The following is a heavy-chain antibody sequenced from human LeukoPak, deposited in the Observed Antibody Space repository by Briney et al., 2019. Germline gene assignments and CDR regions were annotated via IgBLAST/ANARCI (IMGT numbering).Heavy chain of an antibody. V-gene: IGHV5-51*01. J-gene: IGHJ6*02. CDR2: IYPGDSDT. D-gene: IGHD5-12*01. CDR1: GYSFTRYW. Sequence: GESLKISCKGSGYSFTRYWIGWVRQMPGKGLEWMGIIYPGDSDTRYSPSFQGQVTISADKSISTAYLQWSSLKASDTAMYYCARRHSGYDSFTYGMDVWGQGTTVTVSS. CDR3: ARRHSGYDSFTYGMDV.